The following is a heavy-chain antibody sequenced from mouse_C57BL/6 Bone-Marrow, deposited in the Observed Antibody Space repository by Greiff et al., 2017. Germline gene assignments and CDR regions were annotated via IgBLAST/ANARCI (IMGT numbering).Heavy chain of an antibody. V-gene: IGHV1-81*01. J-gene: IGHJ4*01. CDR1: GYTFTSYG. Sequence: VQLQQSGAELARPGASVKLSCKASGYTFTSYGISWVKQRTGQGLEWIGEIYPRSGNTYYNEKFKGKATLTADKSSSTAYMVLRSLTSEDSAVYFCARERLGSYCAMEYWGQGTSVTVSS. CDR2: IYPRSGNT. CDR3: ARERLGSYCAMEY. D-gene: IGHD2-2*01.